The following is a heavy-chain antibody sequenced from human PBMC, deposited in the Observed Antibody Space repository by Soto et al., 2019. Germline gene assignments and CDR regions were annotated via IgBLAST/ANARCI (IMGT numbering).Heavy chain of an antibody. Sequence: TGGSLRLSCAASGFTFSDYYMSWIRQAPGKGLEWVSYISSSGSTIYYADSVKGRFTISRDNAKNSLYLQMNSLRAEDTAVYYCARAGGDIVVVVNLYYYYYGMDVWGQGTTVTVSS. CDR1: GFTFSDYY. D-gene: IGHD2-15*01. CDR2: ISSSGSTI. J-gene: IGHJ6*02. V-gene: IGHV3-11*01. CDR3: ARAGGDIVVVVNLYYYYYGMDV.